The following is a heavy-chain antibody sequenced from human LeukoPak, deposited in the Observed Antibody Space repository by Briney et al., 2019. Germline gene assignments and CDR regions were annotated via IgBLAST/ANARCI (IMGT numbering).Heavy chain of an antibody. V-gene: IGHV3-15*01. D-gene: IGHD6-13*01. CDR2: IKSKTDGGTT. J-gene: IGHJ3*02. CDR1: GFTFSTYS. Sequence: PGGSLRLSCAASGFTFSTYSMNWVRQAPGKGLEWVGRIKSKTDGGTTDYAAPVKGRFTISRDDSKNTLSLQMRSLKTEDTAIYYCTTHESSRSPDGFDIWGQGTMVTVSS. CDR3: TTHESSRSPDGFDI.